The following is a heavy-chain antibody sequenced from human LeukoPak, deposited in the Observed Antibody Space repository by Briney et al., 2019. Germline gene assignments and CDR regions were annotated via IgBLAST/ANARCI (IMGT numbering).Heavy chain of an antibody. CDR1: GGSINNYY. CDR3: ARGSKYDFWSGYYRWFDP. J-gene: IGHJ5*02. CDR2: ISYSGST. V-gene: IGHV4-59*08. D-gene: IGHD3-3*01. Sequence: SETLSLTCTVSGGSINNYYWSWIRQPPGKGLEWIGYISYSGSTDYNPSLKSRVTISVDTSKNQFSLKLSSVTAADTAVYYCARGSKYDFWSGYYRWFDPWGQGTLVTVSS.